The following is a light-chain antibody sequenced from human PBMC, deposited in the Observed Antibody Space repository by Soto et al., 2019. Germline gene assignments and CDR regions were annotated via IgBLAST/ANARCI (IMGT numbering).Light chain of an antibody. Sequence: EIVMTQSPATLSVSPGERATLSCRASQSVSSNLAWYQQKPGQAPRLLIYGASNRATGIPARFSGSGSGTEFIITISSLQSDDSAVYYCQQCNHWPLLFGGGTKVEI. CDR1: QSVSSN. CDR3: QQCNHWPLL. V-gene: IGKV3-15*01. J-gene: IGKJ4*01. CDR2: GAS.